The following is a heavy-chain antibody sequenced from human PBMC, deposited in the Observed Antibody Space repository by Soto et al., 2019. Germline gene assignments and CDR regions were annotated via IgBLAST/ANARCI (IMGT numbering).Heavy chain of an antibody. CDR3: ATSVVTGDWYFDL. J-gene: IGHJ2*01. CDR1: GDSISGSSYY. Sequence: QLQLQESGPGLVKPSETLSLTCTVSGDSISGSSYYWGWIRQPPGKGLEWIASIYSSGSTYYNPSPESRLTMSVDTSKNLFSLKRSSVTAADAAVFYCATSVVTGDWYFDLWGRGTLVTVSS. D-gene: IGHD2-21*02. V-gene: IGHV4-39*01. CDR2: IYSSGST.